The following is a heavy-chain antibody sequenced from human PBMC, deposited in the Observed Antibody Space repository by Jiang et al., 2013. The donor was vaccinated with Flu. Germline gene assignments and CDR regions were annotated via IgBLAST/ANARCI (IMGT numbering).Heavy chain of an antibody. CDR3: ARRGGSTVTHFDY. Sequence: VKKPGESLKISCKASGYSFTNYWIGWVRQMPGKGLEWMGIIYPGDSDTRYSPSFQGQVTISADKSVSTAHLQWTSLKASDTAIYYCARRGGSTVTHFDYWGQGTLVTVSS. J-gene: IGHJ4*02. V-gene: IGHV5-51*01. CDR1: GYSFTNYW. D-gene: IGHD4-17*01. CDR2: IYPGDSDT.